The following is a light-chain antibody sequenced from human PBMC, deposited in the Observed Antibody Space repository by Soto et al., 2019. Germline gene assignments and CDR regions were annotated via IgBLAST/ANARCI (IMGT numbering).Light chain of an antibody. J-gene: IGKJ5*01. V-gene: IGKV1-5*01. Sequence: DIKMTQSPSTLSASVGDRVTITCRASQSLNNYLAWYQQKPGKAPKLLIYDASTLERGVPSRFSGTGSGTEFTLTISSLQPDDFATYYCQQYYRSSITFGQGTRLEIK. CDR2: DAS. CDR3: QQYYRSSIT. CDR1: QSLNNY.